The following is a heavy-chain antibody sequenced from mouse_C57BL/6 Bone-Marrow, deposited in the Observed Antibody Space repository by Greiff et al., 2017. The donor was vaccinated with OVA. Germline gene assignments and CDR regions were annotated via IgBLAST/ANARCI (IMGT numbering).Heavy chain of an antibody. D-gene: IGHD5-5*01. Sequence: SVKGRFTIPRDNPKNTLYLQMSSLKSEDTAMYYCARHETTVGGFAYWGQGTLVTVSA. CDR3: ARHETTVGGFAY. J-gene: IGHJ3*01. V-gene: IGHV5-6*01.